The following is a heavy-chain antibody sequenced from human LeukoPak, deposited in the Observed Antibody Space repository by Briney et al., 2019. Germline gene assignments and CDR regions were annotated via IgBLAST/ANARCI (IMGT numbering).Heavy chain of an antibody. CDR3: GRESRRSFCNDC. J-gene: IGHJ4*02. D-gene: IGHD2/OR15-2a*01. CDR1: GGSTSSGSYY. Sequence: SETLSLTCTVSGGSTSSGSYYWSWIRQPAGKGLEWIGRMYPNANGSTNYKASLKSRVTMSLDTSKNQFSLKLSSVTAADTAVYYCGRESRRSFCNDCWGQGTLVTVSS. CDR2: MYPNANGST. V-gene: IGHV4-61*02.